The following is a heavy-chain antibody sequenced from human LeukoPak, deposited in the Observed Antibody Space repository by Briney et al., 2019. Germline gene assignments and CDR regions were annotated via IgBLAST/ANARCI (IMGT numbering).Heavy chain of an antibody. D-gene: IGHD1-26*01. V-gene: IGHV4-59*01. CDR1: GGSISSYY. CDR3: ARGVGSYYSPLPGFDY. Sequence: SETLSLTCTVSGGSISSYYWSWIRQPPGKGLEWIGYIYYSGSTNYNPSLKSRVTISGDTSKNQFSLKLSSVTAADTAVHYCARGVGSYYSPLPGFDYWGQGTLVTVSS. J-gene: IGHJ4*02. CDR2: IYYSGST.